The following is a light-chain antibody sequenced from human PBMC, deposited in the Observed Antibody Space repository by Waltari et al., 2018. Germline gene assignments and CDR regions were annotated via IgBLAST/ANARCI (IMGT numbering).Light chain of an antibody. V-gene: IGKV1-13*02. CDR3: QQGNSYPFT. J-gene: IGKJ3*01. Sequence: IQMSQSQYSLSASVGDRVSITCRASQGISSYLNWYQQKPGKAPKLLIYYANSLASGVPSRFSGSGSGTEFTLTISSLQPEDFATYYCQQGNSYPFTFGPGTKLDIK. CDR1: QGISSY. CDR2: YAN.